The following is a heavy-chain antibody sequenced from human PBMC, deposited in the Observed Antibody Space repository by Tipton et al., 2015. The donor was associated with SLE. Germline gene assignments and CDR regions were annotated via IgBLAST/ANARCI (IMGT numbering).Heavy chain of an antibody. CDR2: INHSGRT. V-gene: IGHV4-34*01. Sequence: LRPSCTVSGGSISSHYWSWIRQPPGKGLEWIGEINHSGRTNYNPSLKSRVTISVDTSKNQFSLKLSSVNAADTAVYYCARHGGYYFDYWGQGTLVTVSS. J-gene: IGHJ4*02. D-gene: IGHD4-23*01. CDR3: ARHGGYYFDY. CDR1: GGSISSHY.